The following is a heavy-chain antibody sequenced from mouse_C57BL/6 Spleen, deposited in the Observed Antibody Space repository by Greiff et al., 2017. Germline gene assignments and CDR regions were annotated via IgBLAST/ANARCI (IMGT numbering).Heavy chain of an antibody. CDR1: GFNIKDYY. CDR2: IDPEDGDT. V-gene: IGHV14-1*01. J-gene: IGHJ2*01. CDR3: TKAYYDYDGYYFDY. D-gene: IGHD2-4*01. Sequence: VQLQQSGAELVRPGASVKLSCTASGFNIKDYYMHWVKQRPEQGLEWIGRIDPEDGDTEYAPKFQGKATMTADTSSNTAYLQLSSLTSEDTAVYYCTKAYYDYDGYYFDYWGQGTTLTVSS.